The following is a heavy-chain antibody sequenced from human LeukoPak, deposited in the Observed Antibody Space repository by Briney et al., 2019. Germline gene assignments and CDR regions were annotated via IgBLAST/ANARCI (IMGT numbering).Heavy chain of an antibody. V-gene: IGHV3-11*01. Sequence: LSLTCTVSGGSISSGDYYMSWIRQAPGKGLEWVSYISSSGSTIYYADSVKGRFTISRDNAKNSLYLQVNSLRAEDTAIYYCARASRFGLGWFDPWGQGTLVTVSS. CDR1: GGSISSGDYY. D-gene: IGHD3-16*01. CDR3: ARASRFGLGWFDP. J-gene: IGHJ5*02. CDR2: ISSSGSTI.